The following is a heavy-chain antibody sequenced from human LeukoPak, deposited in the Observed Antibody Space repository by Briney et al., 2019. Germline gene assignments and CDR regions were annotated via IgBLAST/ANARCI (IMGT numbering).Heavy chain of an antibody. Sequence: PSETLSLTCAVSGGSISSSNWWSWVRQPPGKGLEWIGEVFHGGSTNFNPPLKSRVTISVDRSKNQFSLRLSSVTAADTAVYFCARGEEHGSGTVQFDYWGQGTLVTVSS. J-gene: IGHJ4*02. CDR1: GGSISSSNW. CDR3: ARGEEHGSGTVQFDY. D-gene: IGHD3-10*01. V-gene: IGHV4-4*02. CDR2: VFHGGST.